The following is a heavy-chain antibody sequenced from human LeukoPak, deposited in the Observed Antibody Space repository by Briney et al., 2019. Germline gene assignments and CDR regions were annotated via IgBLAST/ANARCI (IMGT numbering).Heavy chain of an antibody. CDR1: GYSISSGYY. CDR2: IYHSGST. J-gene: IGHJ4*02. D-gene: IGHD3-3*01. CDR3: ASRFWSGYYTVGYYFDH. Sequence: PSETLSLTCAVSGYSISSGYYWGWIRQPPGKGLEWIGSIYHSGSTYYNPSLKSRVTISVDTSKNQFSLELSSVTAADTAVYYCASRFWSGYYTVGYYFDHWGQGTLVTVSS. V-gene: IGHV4-38-2*01.